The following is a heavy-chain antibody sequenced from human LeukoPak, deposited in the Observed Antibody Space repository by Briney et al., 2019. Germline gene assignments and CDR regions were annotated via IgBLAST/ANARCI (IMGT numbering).Heavy chain of an antibody. V-gene: IGHV1-2*02. Sequence: GASVTVSCKASGYTFTVYYMHWVRQAPGQGLEWMGWINPNSGGTNYAQKFQGRVTMTRDTSISTAYMELSRLRSDDTAVYYCARDSDYGDYGDYWGQGTLVTVSS. CDR1: GYTFTVYY. J-gene: IGHJ4*02. CDR3: ARDSDYGDYGDY. D-gene: IGHD4-17*01. CDR2: INPNSGGT.